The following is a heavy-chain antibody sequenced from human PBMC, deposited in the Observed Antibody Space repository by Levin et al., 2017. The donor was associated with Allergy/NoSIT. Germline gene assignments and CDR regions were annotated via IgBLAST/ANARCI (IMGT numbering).Heavy chain of an antibody. CDR1: GGTFSSYA. D-gene: IGHD2-15*01. CDR2: IIPIFGTA. Sequence: SVKVSCKASGGTFSSYAISWVRQAPGQGLEWMGGIIPIFGTANYAQKFQGRVTITADESTSTAYMELSSLRSEDTAVYYCARYCSGGSCSENWFDPWGQGTLVTVSS. V-gene: IGHV1-69*13. J-gene: IGHJ5*02. CDR3: ARYCSGGSCSENWFDP.